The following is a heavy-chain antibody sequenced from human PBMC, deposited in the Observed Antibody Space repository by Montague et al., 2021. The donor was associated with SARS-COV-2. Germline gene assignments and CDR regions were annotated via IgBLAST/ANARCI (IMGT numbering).Heavy chain of an antibody. CDR3: AREMGQSSIFGVVIQYYFDY. CDR1: GGSISSCSYY. Sequence: SETLSLTCTVSGGSISSCSYYWGWIRQPPGKGLEWIGSIYYSGSTYYNPSLKSRVTISVDTSKNQFSLKLSSVTAADTAVYYCAREMGQSSIFGVVIQYYFDYWGQGTLVTVSS. V-gene: IGHV4-39*02. CDR2: IYYSGST. D-gene: IGHD3-3*01. J-gene: IGHJ4*02.